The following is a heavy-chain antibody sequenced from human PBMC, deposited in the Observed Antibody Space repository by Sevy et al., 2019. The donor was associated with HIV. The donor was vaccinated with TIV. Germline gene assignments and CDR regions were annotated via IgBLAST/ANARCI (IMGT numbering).Heavy chain of an antibody. Sequence: GGSLRLSCAASGFTFSSYAMSWVRQAPGKGLEWVSAISGSGGSTYYADSVKGRFTISRDNSKNTLYLHMNSLRAEDTAVYYCAKDPASVIAAAGGFDYWGQGTLVTVSS. D-gene: IGHD6-13*01. J-gene: IGHJ4*02. V-gene: IGHV3-23*01. CDR2: ISGSGGST. CDR1: GFTFSSYA. CDR3: AKDPASVIAAAGGFDY.